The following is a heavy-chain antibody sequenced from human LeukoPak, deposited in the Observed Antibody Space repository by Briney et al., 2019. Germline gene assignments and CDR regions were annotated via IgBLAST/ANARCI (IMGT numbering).Heavy chain of an antibody. CDR3: ARGLYYDSSGYYYDAFDI. J-gene: IGHJ3*02. CDR2: MNPNSGNT. CDR1: GYTFTSYD. D-gene: IGHD3-22*01. V-gene: IGHV1-8*01. Sequence: ASVKVSCKASGYTFTSYDINWVRQATGQGLEWMGWMNPNSGNTGYAQKFQGRVTMTRNTSISTAYMELSSLRSVDSAVYYFARGLYYDSSGYYYDAFDIWGQGTMVTVSS.